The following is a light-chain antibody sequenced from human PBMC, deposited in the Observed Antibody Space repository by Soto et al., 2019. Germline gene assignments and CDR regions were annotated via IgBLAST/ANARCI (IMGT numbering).Light chain of an antibody. J-gene: IGKJ1*01. CDR3: QQYGSS. CDR1: ERLSSVY. CDR2: GAS. V-gene: IGKV3-20*01. Sequence: EIVLTQSPGTLSLSPGERATLSCRASERLSSVYLAWYQQRPGQPPRLLIYGASNRATGIPDRFSGSGSGTDFTLIINRLEPEDFAVYYCQQYGSSFGQGTKVDIK.